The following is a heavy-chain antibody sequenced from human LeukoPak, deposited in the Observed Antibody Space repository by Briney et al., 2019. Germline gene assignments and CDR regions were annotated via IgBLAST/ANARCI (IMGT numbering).Heavy chain of an antibody. CDR1: GGSFSGYY. CDR3: ARGTGDRAFDI. V-gene: IGHV4-34*01. D-gene: IGHD7-27*01. Sequence: SETLSLTCAVYGGSFSGYYWSWIRQPPGKGLEWIGEINHRGGTNYNPSLKSRVTISVDTSKNQFSLNLSSVTAADTAVYYCARGTGDRAFDIWGQGTMVTVSS. CDR2: INHRGGT. J-gene: IGHJ3*02.